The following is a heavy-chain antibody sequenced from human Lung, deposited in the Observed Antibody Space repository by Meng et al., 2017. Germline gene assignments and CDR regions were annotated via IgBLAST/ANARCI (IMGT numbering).Heavy chain of an antibody. CDR1: GGSVSDYQ. D-gene: IGHD5-24*01. V-gene: IGHV4-34*01. Sequence: QVQPPQGGRGLCEPSVNVSLTCVVSGGSVSDYQGSWIRQPAGKGLEWIGGFNHSGSTNSNPSLESRATISVDTSQNNLFLKLSSVTAADSAVYDCARGPSTMAHDFDYWGQGTLVTVSS. CDR2: FNHSGST. J-gene: IGHJ4*02. CDR3: ARGPSTMAHDFDY.